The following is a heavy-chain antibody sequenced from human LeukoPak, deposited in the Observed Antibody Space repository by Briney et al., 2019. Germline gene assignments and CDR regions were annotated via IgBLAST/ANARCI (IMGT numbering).Heavy chain of an antibody. Sequence: GGSLRLSCAASGFTFCSYAMSWVRQAPGKGLKWVSAISGSGGSTYYADSVKGRFTISRDNSKNTLYLQMNGLRAEDTAVYYCAKGPLTEVAGTTWDYWGQGTLVTVSS. V-gene: IGHV3-23*01. CDR3: AKGPLTEVAGTTWDY. CDR1: GFTFCSYA. D-gene: IGHD6-19*01. J-gene: IGHJ4*02. CDR2: ISGSGGST.